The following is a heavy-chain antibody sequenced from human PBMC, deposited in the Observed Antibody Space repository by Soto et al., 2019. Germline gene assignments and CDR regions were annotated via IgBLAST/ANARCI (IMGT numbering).Heavy chain of an antibody. J-gene: IGHJ4*02. V-gene: IGHV1-18*01. CDR2: ISVYNGNT. Sequence: QVQLVQSGAEVKKPGASVKVSCNPSGYPFNSYGINWVRLAPGLGLEWMGWISVYNGNTNYAQRLQGRITLTIDTSTNTAYMELSSLRSDDTAVYYCATQDKLTNLYPLNNWGQGTLVTVSS. CDR3: ATQDKLTNLYPLNN. CDR1: GYPFNSYG. D-gene: IGHD2-15*01.